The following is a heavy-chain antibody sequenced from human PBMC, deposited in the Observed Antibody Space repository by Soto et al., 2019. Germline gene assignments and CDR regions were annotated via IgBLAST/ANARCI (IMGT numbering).Heavy chain of an antibody. CDR3: ATRSGGGGAFDF. V-gene: IGHV3-48*03. Sequence: EVQLVESGGGLVLPGGSLRLSCAASGLTFSNYEMNWVRQAPGKGLEWVSYIGRGGTTTYYVDSLKGRFTISRDNAKNSLYLQMNSLRAEDTAVYYCATRSGGGGAFDFWGQGTMVTVSS. CDR1: GLTFSNYE. CDR2: IGRGGTTT. D-gene: IGHD3-10*01. J-gene: IGHJ3*01.